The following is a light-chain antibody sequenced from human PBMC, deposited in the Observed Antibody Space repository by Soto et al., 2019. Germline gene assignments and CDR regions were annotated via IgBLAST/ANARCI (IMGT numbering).Light chain of an antibody. J-gene: IGLJ1*01. Sequence: QSALTQPPSASGSPGQSVTISCTGTSSDVGGYNYVSWYQQHPGKAPKLIIYEVSRRPSGVAERFSGSKSGNTASLTVSGLQAEDDAHDYCSPYAGSNNFVFGTGTKLTVL. CDR2: EVS. CDR3: SPYAGSNNFV. CDR1: SSDVGGYNY. V-gene: IGLV2-8*01.